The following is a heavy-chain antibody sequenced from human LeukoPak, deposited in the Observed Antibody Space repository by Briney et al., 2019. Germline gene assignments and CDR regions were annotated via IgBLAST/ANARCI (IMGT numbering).Heavy chain of an antibody. V-gene: IGHV5-51*01. CDR2: IYPGDSDT. D-gene: IGHD3-10*01. CDR1: GYSFTNYW. J-gene: IGHJ1*01. Sequence: GESLKISCKASGYSFTNYWIGWVRQMPGKGLERMGIIYPGDSDTRYSPSFQGQVTISADKSISTAYLQRSSLQASDTAMYYCATYAGSSSKYFQDWGQGTLVTVSS. CDR3: ATYAGSSSKYFQD.